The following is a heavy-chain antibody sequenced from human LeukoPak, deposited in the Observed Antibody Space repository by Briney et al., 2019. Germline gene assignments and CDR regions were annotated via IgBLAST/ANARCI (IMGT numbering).Heavy chain of an antibody. CDR1: GYSFTSYW. CDR2: IYPGDSDT. Sequence: GESLKISCKGSGYSFTSYWIGWVRQMPGKGLEWMGIIYPGDSDTRYSPSFQGQVTISADKSISTAYLQWSSLKASDTATYYCARHFVVVPAAIRVFHSWFDPWGQGTLVTVSS. V-gene: IGHV5-51*01. CDR3: ARHFVVVPAAIRVFHSWFDP. D-gene: IGHD2-2*01. J-gene: IGHJ5*02.